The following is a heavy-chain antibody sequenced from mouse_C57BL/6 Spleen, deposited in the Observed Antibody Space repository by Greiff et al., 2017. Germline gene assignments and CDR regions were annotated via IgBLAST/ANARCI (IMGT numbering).Heavy chain of an antibody. Sequence: EVKLVESGPGLVKPSQSLSITCSVTGYSITSGYYWNWIRQFPGNKLEWMGYISYDGSNNYNPSLKNRISITRDTSKNQFFLKLNSVTTEDTAKYYCARGGTAQASAYWGQGTLVTVSA. D-gene: IGHD3-2*02. CDR3: ARGGTAQASAY. J-gene: IGHJ3*01. CDR1: GYSITSGYY. CDR2: ISYDGSN. V-gene: IGHV3-6*01.